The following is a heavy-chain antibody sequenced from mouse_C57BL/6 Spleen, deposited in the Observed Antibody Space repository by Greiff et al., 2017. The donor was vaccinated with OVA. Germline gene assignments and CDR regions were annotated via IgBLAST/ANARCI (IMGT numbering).Heavy chain of an antibody. J-gene: IGHJ4*01. CDR2: LSNGGGSP. D-gene: IGHD2-4*01. CDR3: ARNYDDAMDY. CDR1: GFTFSDYY. Sequence: DVKLVESGGGLVQPGGSLKLSCAASGFTFSDYYMYWVRQTPEKRLAWVAYLSNGGGSPYYPDTVKGRFTISRDNAKNTLYLQMSRLKSEDTAMYYCARNYDDAMDYWGQGTSVTVSS. V-gene: IGHV5-12*01.